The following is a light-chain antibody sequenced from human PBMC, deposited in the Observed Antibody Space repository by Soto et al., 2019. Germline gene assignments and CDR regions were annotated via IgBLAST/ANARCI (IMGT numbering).Light chain of an antibody. Sequence: EIVLTQSPATLSLSLGERATLSCRASQSISSSSLAWYQQKPGQAPRLRISGASSRAADIPDRFSGSGSGTDFTLTINRLEPEDFAVYYCQQYDSSPRTFGQGSKVDIK. V-gene: IGKV3-20*01. CDR1: QSISSSS. CDR3: QQYDSSPRT. J-gene: IGKJ1*01. CDR2: GAS.